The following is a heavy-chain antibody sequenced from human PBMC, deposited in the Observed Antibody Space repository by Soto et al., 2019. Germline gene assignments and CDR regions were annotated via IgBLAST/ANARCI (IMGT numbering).Heavy chain of an antibody. CDR3: ARTTAVPNTLRSRYFFDY. Sequence: SETLSLTCSVSGGSVSTKTYYWSWIRQPPGKRLERIGYVYYSGTTNYNPSLKSRVTISVDLSKNQFSLRLSSVTTADTALYYCARTTAVPNTLRSRYFFDYWGQGTLVTVSS. V-gene: IGHV4-61*01. CDR2: VYYSGTT. D-gene: IGHD4-17*01. J-gene: IGHJ4*02. CDR1: GGSVSTKTYY.